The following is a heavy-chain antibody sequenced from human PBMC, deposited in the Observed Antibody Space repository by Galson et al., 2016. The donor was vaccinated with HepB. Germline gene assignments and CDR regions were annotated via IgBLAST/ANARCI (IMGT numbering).Heavy chain of an antibody. CDR1: GFTFTTYG. J-gene: IGHJ4*02. V-gene: IGHV3-30*03. CDR3: AREHPGIAAAILDY. D-gene: IGHD6-25*01. CDR2: ISFDGTNK. Sequence: SLRLSCAASGFTFTTYGMHWVRRAPGKGLEPVAIISFDGTNKYYADSVKGRFTISRDNSKNTLYLQLNSLRAEDTAVYYCAREHPGIAAAILDYWGQGTLVTVST.